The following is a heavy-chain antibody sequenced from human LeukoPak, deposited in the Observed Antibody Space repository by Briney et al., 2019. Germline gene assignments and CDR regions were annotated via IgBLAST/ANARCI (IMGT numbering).Heavy chain of an antibody. J-gene: IGHJ6*02. CDR1: GFTFSDFY. CDR3: AKVYYDILTGYRVDGMDV. CDR2: ISGSGGST. D-gene: IGHD3-9*01. Sequence: PGGSLRLSCAASGFTFSDFYMTWIRQAPGKGLEWVSAISGSGGSTYYADSVKGRFTISRDNSKNTLYLQMNNLRAEDTAVYYCAKVYYDILTGYRVDGMDVWGQGTTVTVSS. V-gene: IGHV3-23*01.